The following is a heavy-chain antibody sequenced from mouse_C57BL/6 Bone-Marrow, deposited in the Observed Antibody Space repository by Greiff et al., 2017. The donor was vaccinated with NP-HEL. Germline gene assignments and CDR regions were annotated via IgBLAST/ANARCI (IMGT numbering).Heavy chain of an antibody. V-gene: IGHV5-17*01. J-gene: IGHJ2*01. D-gene: IGHD1-1*01. CDR1: GFTFSDYG. Sequence: EVKVVESGGGLVKPGGSLKLSCAASGFTFSDYGMHWVRQAPEKGLEWVAYISSGSSTIYYADTVKGRFNISRDNAKNTLFLQMTSLRSEDTAMYYCARSYYGSSYVGYWGQGTTLTVSS. CDR2: ISSGSSTI. CDR3: ARSYYGSSYVGY.